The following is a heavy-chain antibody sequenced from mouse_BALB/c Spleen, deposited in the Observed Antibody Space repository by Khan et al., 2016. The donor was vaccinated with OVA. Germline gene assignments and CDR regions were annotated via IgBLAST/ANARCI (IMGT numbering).Heavy chain of an antibody. CDR3: SKGCYDGSDG. CDR2: IYPGGGYT. D-gene: IGHD2-12*01. J-gene: IGHJ1*01. CDR1: GYTFTNYW. Sequence: QVQLQQSGAELVRPGTSVKMSCKASGYTFTNYWIGWVKQRPGHGLEWIGEIYPGGGYTKYNEKFKGKATLTADTSSSTAYMQLSSLTSEDSAIXCWSKGCYDGSDGWGAGTTVTVSS. V-gene: IGHV1-63*02.